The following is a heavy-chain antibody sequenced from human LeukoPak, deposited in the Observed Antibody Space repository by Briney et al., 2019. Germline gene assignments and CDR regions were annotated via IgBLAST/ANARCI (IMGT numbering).Heavy chain of an antibody. CDR3: ARGGTWPTRLDY. CDR1: GGSIRSGSSC. CDR2: IYTSVTT. D-gene: IGHD1-1*01. V-gene: IGHV4-61*09. J-gene: IGHJ4*02. Sequence: PSETLSLTCTVSGGSIRSGSSCWTWIRQPAGKGLEWIGHIYTSVTTNYNPSLKSRVTISVDTSKNQFSLKLSSVTAADTAVYHCARGGTWPTRLDYWGQGTLVTVSS.